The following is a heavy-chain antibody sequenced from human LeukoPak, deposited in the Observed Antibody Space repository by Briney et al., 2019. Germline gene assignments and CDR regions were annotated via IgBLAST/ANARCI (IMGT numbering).Heavy chain of an antibody. V-gene: IGHV3-30*02. CDR2: IRYDGNSN. J-gene: IGHJ4*02. Sequence: SGGSLRLSCAASGFTFRSYGMHWVRQAPCKGLDWVAFIRYDGNSNYYADSVKGRFTISRDNSRSTLYLQMNSLRAEDTAVYYCAKEEVISGNHGVYFDYWGQGTLVTVSS. CDR1: GFTFRSYG. CDR3: AKEEVISGNHGVYFDY. D-gene: IGHD3-22*01.